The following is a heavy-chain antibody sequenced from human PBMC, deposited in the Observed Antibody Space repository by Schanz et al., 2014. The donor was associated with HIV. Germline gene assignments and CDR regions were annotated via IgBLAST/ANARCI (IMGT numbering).Heavy chain of an antibody. CDR3: AKGQRGVVRGDIDY. D-gene: IGHD3-10*01. CDR1: GFTFDDYA. J-gene: IGHJ4*03. V-gene: IGHV3-9*01. Sequence: DVQLVESGGGLVQPGRSLRLSCAASGFTFDDYAMHWVRQAPGKGLEWVSGISWNSGSIGYADSVKGRFTISRDNSKNTVYLQMNSLRAEDTAIYYCAKGQRGVVRGDIDYWGQGTSVTVSS. CDR2: ISWNSGSI.